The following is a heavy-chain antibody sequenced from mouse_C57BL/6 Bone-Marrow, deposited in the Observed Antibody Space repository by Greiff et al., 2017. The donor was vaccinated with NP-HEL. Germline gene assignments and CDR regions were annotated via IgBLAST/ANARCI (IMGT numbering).Heavy chain of an antibody. CDR1: GFTFSDYG. CDR3: ARGVPLYYGSFSY. V-gene: IGHV5-17*01. Sequence: EVKLMESGGGLVKPGGSLKLSCAASGFTFSDYGMHWVRQAPEKGLEWVAYISSGSSTIYYADTVKGRFTISRDNAKNTLFLQMTSLRSEDTAMYYCARGVPLYYGSFSYWGQGTSVTVSS. CDR2: ISSGSSTI. D-gene: IGHD1-1*01. J-gene: IGHJ4*01.